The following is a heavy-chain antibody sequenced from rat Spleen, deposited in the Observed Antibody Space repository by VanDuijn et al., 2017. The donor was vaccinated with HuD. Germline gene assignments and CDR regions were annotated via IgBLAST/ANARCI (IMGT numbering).Heavy chain of an antibody. V-gene: IGHV5-7*01. CDR3: TRHDNMGTASWFAY. D-gene: IGHD1-5*01. Sequence: EVQLVESGGGLVQPGRSMKLSCAASGFTFSHYDMAWVRQAPKKGLEWVATISYDGRTTNHRDSVKGRFTISRDNARSTLDQQMDSLRSEDTATYYCTRHDNMGTASWFAYWGQGTLVTVSS. CDR2: ISYDGRTT. J-gene: IGHJ3*01. CDR1: GFTFSHYD.